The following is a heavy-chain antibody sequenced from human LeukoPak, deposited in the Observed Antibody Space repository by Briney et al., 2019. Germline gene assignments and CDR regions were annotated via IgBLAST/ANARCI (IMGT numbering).Heavy chain of an antibody. D-gene: IGHD6-19*01. Sequence: GGSLRLSGAASGFAFSVYAMSWLRQPPGKGLEWVSTINANSGTTSYAASVRGRFTISRDNSKNTLYLQLNTLRADDTATYYCAKPISGGLAVTADWFHPWGQGTLVVVPS. CDR3: AKPISGGLAVTADWFHP. CDR2: INANSGTT. J-gene: IGHJ5*01. CDR1: GFAFSVYA. V-gene: IGHV3-23*01.